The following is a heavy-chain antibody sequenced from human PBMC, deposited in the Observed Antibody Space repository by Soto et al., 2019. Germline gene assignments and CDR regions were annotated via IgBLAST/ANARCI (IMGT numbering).Heavy chain of an antibody. CDR2: ISSSSSTI. Sequence: EVQLVESGGGLVQPGGSLRLSCAASGFTFSSYSMNWVRQAPGKGLEWVSYISSSSSTIYYAVSVKGRFTISRDNAKNSLYLQMNSLRAEDTAVYYCARHHNRYSSGWYGPFDYWGQGTLVTVSS. CDR1: GFTFSSYS. J-gene: IGHJ4*02. V-gene: IGHV3-48*01. D-gene: IGHD6-19*01. CDR3: ARHHNRYSSGWYGPFDY.